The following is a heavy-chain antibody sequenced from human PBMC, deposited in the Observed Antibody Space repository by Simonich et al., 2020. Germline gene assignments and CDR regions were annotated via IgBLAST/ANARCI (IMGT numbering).Heavy chain of an antibody. CDR1: GGSISSSSYY. CDR3: ARWAYSSSYFDY. Sequence: QLQLQESGPGLVKPSETLSLTCTVSGGSISSSSYYWGWIRQPPGKGLEWIGSIYYNVSTYYNPSLKSRVTISVDTSKNQFSLKLSSVTAADTAVYYCARWAYSSSYFDYWGQGTLVTVSS. V-gene: IGHV4-39*01. J-gene: IGHJ4*02. D-gene: IGHD6-6*01. CDR2: IYYNVST.